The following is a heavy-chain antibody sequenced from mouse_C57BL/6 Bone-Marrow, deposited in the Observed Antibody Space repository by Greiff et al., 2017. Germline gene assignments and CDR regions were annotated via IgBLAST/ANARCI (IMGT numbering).Heavy chain of an antibody. CDR1: GFTFSDYG. CDR3: ANNDAMDY. V-gene: IGHV5-17*01. CDR2: ISSGSSTI. J-gene: IGHJ4*01. D-gene: IGHD1-3*01. Sequence: EVHLVESGGGLVKPGGSLKLSCAASGFTFSDYGMHWVRQAPEKGLEWVAYISSGSSTIYYADTVKGRFTISRDNSKNTLFLQMTSLRSEDTAMYYCANNDAMDYWGQGTSVTVSS.